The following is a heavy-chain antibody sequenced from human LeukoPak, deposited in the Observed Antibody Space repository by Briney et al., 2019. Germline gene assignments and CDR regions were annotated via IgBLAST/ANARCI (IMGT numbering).Heavy chain of an antibody. Sequence: GGSLTLSCAASGFTFSNYWMTWVRRAPGKGLEWVSAISGSDGSTYYADSVKGRFTISRDNNKNTLYLQMNSLRADDTAVYYCAKAAQVAGRPNLGGHFDYWGQGTLVIVSS. V-gene: IGHV3-23*01. CDR1: GFTFSNYW. CDR3: AKAAQVAGRPNLGGHFDY. J-gene: IGHJ4*02. D-gene: IGHD6-6*01. CDR2: ISGSDGST.